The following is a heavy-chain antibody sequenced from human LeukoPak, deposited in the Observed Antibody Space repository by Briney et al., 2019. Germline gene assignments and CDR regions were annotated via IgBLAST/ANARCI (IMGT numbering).Heavy chain of an antibody. CDR2: IYYSGST. V-gene: IGHV4-34*01. D-gene: IGHD3-22*01. CDR3: ARASLYYDSSGYRMGDAFDI. J-gene: IGHJ3*02. Sequence: SETLSLTCAVYGGSFSGYYWSWIRQPPGKGLEWIGSIYYSGSTYYNPSLKSRVTISVDTSKNQFSLKLSSVTAADTAVYYCARASLYYDSSGYRMGDAFDIWGQGTMVTVSS. CDR1: GGSFSGYY.